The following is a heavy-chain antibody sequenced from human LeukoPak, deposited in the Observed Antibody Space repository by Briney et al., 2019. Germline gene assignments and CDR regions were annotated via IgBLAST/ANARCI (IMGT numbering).Heavy chain of an antibody. CDR3: ARDEGPLGYYGMDV. CDR2: IKQDGSEK. V-gene: IGHV3-7*03. CDR1: GFTFSTYW. J-gene: IGHJ6*02. Sequence: GGSLRLSCAASGFTFSTYWMSWVRQAPGKGLEWVANIKQDGSEKYYVDSVKGRFTISRDNAKNSLYLQMNSLRAEDTAVYYCARDEGPLGYYGMDVWSQGTTVTVSS.